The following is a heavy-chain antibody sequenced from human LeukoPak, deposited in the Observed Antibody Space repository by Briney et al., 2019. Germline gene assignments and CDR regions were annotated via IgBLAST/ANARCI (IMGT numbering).Heavy chain of an antibody. J-gene: IGHJ4*02. CDR1: DGSIRNYY. CDR3: AREEDRSGD. D-gene: IGHD3-22*01. V-gene: IGHV4-4*07. Sequence: SETLSLTCTVSDGSIRNYYWSWIRQPAGKGLEWIGRIYYRGNAYYNPSLKSRVTISVDTSKNQFSLSLSSVTAADTAVYYCAREEDRSGDWGQGTLVTVTS. CDR2: IYYRGNA.